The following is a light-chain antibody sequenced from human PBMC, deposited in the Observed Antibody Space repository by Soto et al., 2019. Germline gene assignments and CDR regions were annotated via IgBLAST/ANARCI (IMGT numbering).Light chain of an antibody. CDR3: QQYNSYSS. Sequence: DIHMTQSPSTLSAPVGDIVRITCRASQSITTWLAWYQQKPGKAPKLLIYDASSLESGVPSRFSGSGSGTEFTLTISSLQTDDFATYYCQQYNSYSSFGQGTKVDIK. CDR1: QSITTW. CDR2: DAS. V-gene: IGKV1-5*01. J-gene: IGKJ1*01.